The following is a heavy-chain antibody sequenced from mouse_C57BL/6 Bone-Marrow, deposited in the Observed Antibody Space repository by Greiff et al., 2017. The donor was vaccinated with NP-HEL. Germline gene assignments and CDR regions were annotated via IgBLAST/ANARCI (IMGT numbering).Heavy chain of an antibody. CDR2: IYPSDSET. V-gene: IGHV1-61*01. D-gene: IGHD1-1*01. J-gene: IGHJ3*01. CDR3: ARLHYGSSYSY. Sequence: QVQLQQSGAELVRPGSSVKLSCKASGYTFTSYWMDWVKQRPGQGLEWIGNIYPSDSETHYNQKFKDKATLTVDKSSSTAYMQLSSLTSEDSAVYYCARLHYGSSYSYWGQGTLVTVSA. CDR1: GYTFTSYW.